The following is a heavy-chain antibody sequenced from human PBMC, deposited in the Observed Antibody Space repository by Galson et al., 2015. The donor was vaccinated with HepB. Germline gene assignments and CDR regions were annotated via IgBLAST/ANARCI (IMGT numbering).Heavy chain of an antibody. J-gene: IGHJ4*02. CDR2: ISNDGGFD. CDR1: GFTFSGYG. CDR3: GRSRAGSSWYSVDY. D-gene: IGHD6-13*01. V-gene: IGHV3-30*03. Sequence: SLRLSCAASGFTFSGYGMQWVRQAPGKGLEWVAVISNDGGFDYSADSVKGRFTISRDNSKNTLFLLINSLRVEDSALYFCGRSRAGSSWYSVDYWGQGTLVTVSS.